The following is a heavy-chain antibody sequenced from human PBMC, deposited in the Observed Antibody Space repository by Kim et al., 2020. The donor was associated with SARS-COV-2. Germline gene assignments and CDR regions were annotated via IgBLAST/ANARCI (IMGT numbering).Heavy chain of an antibody. CDR3: ARTMDVDIVATFSY. V-gene: IGHV1-2*02. J-gene: IGHJ4*02. D-gene: IGHD5-12*01. Sequence: QKCQGRVTMTRDTSISTAYMELSRLRSDDTAVYYCARTMDVDIVATFSYWGQGTLVTVSS.